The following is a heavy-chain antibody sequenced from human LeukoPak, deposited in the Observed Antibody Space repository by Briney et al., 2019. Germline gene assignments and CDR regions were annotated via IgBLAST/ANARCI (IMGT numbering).Heavy chain of an antibody. J-gene: IGHJ5*01. Sequence: ASVTVSYKASGYTFTGYYILWVRQAPGQGLEWMGWINPNSGGTNYAQKFQGRVTMTRDTSINTAYMEVTRLKSDDTAIYYCARDPPPVIVGGTTADSWVQGTLVTVSS. CDR2: INPNSGGT. D-gene: IGHD1-26*01. V-gene: IGHV1-2*02. CDR1: GYTFTGYY. CDR3: ARDPPPVIVGGTTADS.